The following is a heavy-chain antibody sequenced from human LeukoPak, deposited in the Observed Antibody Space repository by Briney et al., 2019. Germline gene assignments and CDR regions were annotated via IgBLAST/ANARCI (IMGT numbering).Heavy chain of an antibody. D-gene: IGHD4-23*01. CDR1: GASISSFY. CDR3: ARLGSPQGYGGNKAFDI. CDR2: IYYSGST. Sequence: SETLSLTCTDSGASISSFYWSWIRQPPGKGLEYIGYIYYSGSTNFNPSLKSRVTISVDTSKNQFSLKLSSATAADTAVYYCARLGSPQGYGGNKAFDIWGHGTMVTVSS. V-gene: IGHV4-59*01. J-gene: IGHJ3*02.